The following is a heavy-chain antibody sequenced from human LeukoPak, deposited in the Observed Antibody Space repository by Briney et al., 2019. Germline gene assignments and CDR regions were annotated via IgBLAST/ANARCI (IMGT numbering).Heavy chain of an antibody. CDR2: IYYSGST. V-gene: IGHV4-59*08. Sequence: SETLSLTCTVSGGSISSYYWSWIRQPPGKGLEWIGYIYYSGSTNYNPSLKSRVTISVDTSKNQFSLKLSSVTVADTAVYYCARRGNYYSLAFDYWGQGTLVTVSS. J-gene: IGHJ4*02. CDR3: ARRGNYYSLAFDY. CDR1: GGSISSYY. D-gene: IGHD3-10*01.